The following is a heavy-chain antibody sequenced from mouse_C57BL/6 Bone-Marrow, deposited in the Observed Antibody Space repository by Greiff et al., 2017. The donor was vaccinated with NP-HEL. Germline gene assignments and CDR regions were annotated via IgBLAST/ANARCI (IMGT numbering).Heavy chain of an antibody. Sequence: EVMLVESGGGLVQPGGSMKLSCAASGFTFSDAWMDWVRQSPEKGLEWVAEIRNKANNHATYYAESVKGRFTISRDDSKSSVYLQMNSLRAEDTGIYYCTRGSSYWYFDVWGTGTTVTVSS. CDR3: TRGSSYWYFDV. CDR2: IRNKANNHAT. D-gene: IGHD1-1*01. CDR1: GFTFSDAW. J-gene: IGHJ1*03. V-gene: IGHV6-6*01.